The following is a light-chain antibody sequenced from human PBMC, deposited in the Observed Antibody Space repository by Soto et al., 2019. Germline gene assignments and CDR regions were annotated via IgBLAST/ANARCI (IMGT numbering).Light chain of an antibody. CDR2: DNN. CDR3: QSYDTGLVV. CDR1: SSNIGSGYN. Sequence: QSVLTQPPSVSGAPGQRVTISCTGSSSNIGSGYNVHWYQQLPGTAPKLLIYDNNNRPSGVPDRFSGSKSGTSASLAITGLQGAEEADYYCQSYDTGLVVFGGGTKLTVL. V-gene: IGLV1-40*01. J-gene: IGLJ2*01.